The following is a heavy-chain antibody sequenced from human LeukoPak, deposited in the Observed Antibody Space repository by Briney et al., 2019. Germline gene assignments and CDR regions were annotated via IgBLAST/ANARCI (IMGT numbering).Heavy chain of an antibody. V-gene: IGHV3-64D*09. CDR3: VRGYSFGPYGIDV. D-gene: IGHD2-15*01. CDR1: GFPFSSYA. J-gene: IGHJ6*02. CDR2: ISDSGGST. Sequence: PGRSLRLSCAASGFPFSSYAMHWVRQAPGKGLEYVSAISDSGGSTYYADSVKGRFTISRDNSKNTLYLQMSSLRAEDTAVYFCVRGYSFGPYGIDVWGQGTTVTVSS.